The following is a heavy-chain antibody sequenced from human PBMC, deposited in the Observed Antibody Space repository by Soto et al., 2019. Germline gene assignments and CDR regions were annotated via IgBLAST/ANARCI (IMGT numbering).Heavy chain of an antibody. J-gene: IGHJ4*02. D-gene: IGHD4-17*01. CDR1: GYTFTSYA. CDR3: ARAVAVPADFDY. V-gene: IGHV1-3*01. CDR2: INAGNGNT. Sequence: SSVKVSCKASGYTFTSYAMHWVRQAPGQRLEWMGWINAGNGNTKYSQRFQGRVTITRDTSASTAYMELSSLRSEDTAVYYCARAVAVPADFDYWGQGTLVTVSS.